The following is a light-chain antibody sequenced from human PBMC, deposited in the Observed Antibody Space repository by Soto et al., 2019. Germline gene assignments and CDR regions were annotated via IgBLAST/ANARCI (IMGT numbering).Light chain of an antibody. Sequence: DIQMTQSPSTLSASVGDRVTITCRASQSISSWLAWYQQKPGKAPKLLIYDASSLESGVPSRFNGSGSGTEFTLTISSLQPDDFATYYCQQYNSYGFGQGTKVDIK. V-gene: IGKV1-5*01. CDR3: QQYNSYG. J-gene: IGKJ2*03. CDR2: DAS. CDR1: QSISSW.